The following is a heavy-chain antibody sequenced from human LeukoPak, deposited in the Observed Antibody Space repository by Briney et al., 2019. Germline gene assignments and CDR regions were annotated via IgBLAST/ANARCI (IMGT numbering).Heavy chain of an antibody. CDR3: ARANTIMTTVVTSFDS. D-gene: IGHD4-23*01. CDR1: GYTFTDYH. J-gene: IGHJ4*02. Sequence: ASVKVSCKASGYTFTDYHIHWVRQAPEQGLEWMGWIGPNSGGTDYAQKFQGRATMTRDTSISTAYLVLSRLASDDTAVYYCARANTIMTTVVTSFDSWGQGTLVTVSS. V-gene: IGHV1-2*02. CDR2: IGPNSGGT.